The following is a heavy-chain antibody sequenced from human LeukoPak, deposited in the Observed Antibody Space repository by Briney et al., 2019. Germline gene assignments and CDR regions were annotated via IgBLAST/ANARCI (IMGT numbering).Heavy chain of an antibody. CDR3: ARGDYHSSGYYYDFDY. D-gene: IGHD3-22*01. Sequence: SETLSLTCTVSGGSISSYYWSWIRQPPGKGLEWIGYIYYSGTTNYNPSLKSRVTILVDRSKNQFSLKLTSVTAADTAVYYCARGDYHSSGYYYDFDYWGQGTLVTVSS. J-gene: IGHJ4*02. CDR2: IYYSGTT. CDR1: GGSISSYY. V-gene: IGHV4-59*01.